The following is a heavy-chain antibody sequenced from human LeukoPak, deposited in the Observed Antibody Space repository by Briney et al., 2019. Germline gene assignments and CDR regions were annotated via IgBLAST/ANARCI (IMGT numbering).Heavy chain of an antibody. V-gene: IGHV4-30-4*02. CDR2: IYYSGST. D-gene: IGHD7-27*01. J-gene: IGHJ3*02. CDR3: ARAPNWGDAFDI. Sequence: SETLSLTCTVSGGSISSGDYYWSWIRQPPGKGLEWIGYIYYSGSTYYNPSLKSRVTISVDTSKNQFSLKLRFVTAADTAVYYCARAPNWGDAFDIWGQGTMVTVSS. CDR1: GGSISSGDYY.